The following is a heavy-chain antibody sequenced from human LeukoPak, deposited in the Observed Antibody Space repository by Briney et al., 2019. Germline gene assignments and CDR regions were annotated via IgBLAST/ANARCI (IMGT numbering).Heavy chain of an antibody. V-gene: IGHV3-66*01. D-gene: IGHD3-22*01. CDR1: GFTVGSNY. Sequence: GGSLRLSCSASGFTVGSNYMSWVRQAPGKGLEWVSVIYSDDTTYYADSVKGRFTISRDNSKNTLHLQMNSLRAEDTAVYYCVRDGRYYDSSGYFNRPFDYWGQGTLVTVSS. CDR2: IYSDDTT. CDR3: VRDGRYYDSSGYFNRPFDY. J-gene: IGHJ4*02.